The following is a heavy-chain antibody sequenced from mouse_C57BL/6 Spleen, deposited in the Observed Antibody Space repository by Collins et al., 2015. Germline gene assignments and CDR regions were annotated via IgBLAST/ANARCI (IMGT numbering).Heavy chain of an antibody. V-gene: IGHV9-3*01. CDR2: INTYSGVP. Sequence: QIQLVQSGPELKKPGETVKISCKASGYTFTTYGMSWVKQAPGKGLKWMGWINTYSGVPTYADDFKGRFAFSLQISASTAYLQINNLKNEDTATYFCARSRHYYGSSYDWYFDVWSTGTTVTVSS. CDR1: GYTFTTYG. D-gene: IGHD1-1*01. CDR3: ARSRHYYGSSYDWYFDV. J-gene: IGHJ1*03.